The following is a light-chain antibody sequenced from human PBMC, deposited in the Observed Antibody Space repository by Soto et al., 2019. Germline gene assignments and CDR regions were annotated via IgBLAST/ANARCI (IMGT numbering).Light chain of an antibody. Sequence: QSVLTQPPSVSGTPGQRVTISCSGGISNIATNYVHWFQQLPGTAPKVLSNRDNQRPSGVPDRFSGSKSGTSASLAISGLRSEDEAEYYCAAWDDTVRSYVFGTGTQVTVL. J-gene: IGLJ1*01. CDR1: ISNIATNY. V-gene: IGLV1-47*01. CDR3: AAWDDTVRSYV. CDR2: RDN.